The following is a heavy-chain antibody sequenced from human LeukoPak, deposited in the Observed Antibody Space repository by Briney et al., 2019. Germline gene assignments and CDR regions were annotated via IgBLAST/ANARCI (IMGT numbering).Heavy chain of an antibody. CDR3: AKFGYCTNGVCDAY. J-gene: IGHJ4*02. D-gene: IGHD2-8*01. CDR2: ISYDGSNK. Sequence: GGSLRLSCAASGFTFSSYGMHWVRQAPGKGLEWVAVISYDGSNKYYADSVKGRFTISRDNSKNTLYLQMNSLRAEDTAVYYCAKFGYCTNGVCDAYWGQGTLVTVSS. V-gene: IGHV3-30*18. CDR1: GFTFSSYG.